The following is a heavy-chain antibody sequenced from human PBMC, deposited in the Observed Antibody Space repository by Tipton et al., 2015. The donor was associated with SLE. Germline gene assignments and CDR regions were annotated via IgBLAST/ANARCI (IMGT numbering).Heavy chain of an antibody. V-gene: IGHV4-59*07. D-gene: IGHD1-26*01. Sequence: TLSLTCTVSGGYISRYYWSWIRQPPGKGLEWIGYIYYSGSTNYNPSLKSRVTISVDTSKNQFSLKLSSVTAADTAVYYCARMSRGTYFDYWGQGTLVTVSA. CDR3: ARMSRGTYFDY. J-gene: IGHJ4*02. CDR2: IYYSGST. CDR1: GGYISRYY.